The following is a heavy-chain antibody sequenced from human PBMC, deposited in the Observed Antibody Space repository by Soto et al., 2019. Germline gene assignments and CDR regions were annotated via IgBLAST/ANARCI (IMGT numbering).Heavy chain of an antibody. CDR2: IYPVDSDT. CDR3: ARTSAAGKYYDGMDV. CDR1: GYTFTNYW. D-gene: IGHD6-13*01. J-gene: IGHJ6*02. Sequence: PGESLKISCKGSGYTFTNYWIGWVRQMPGKGLEWLGIIYPVDSDTRYSPSFQGQVTISADKSISTAYLQWSSLKASDTAMYYCARTSAAGKYYDGMDVWGQGTTVTSP. V-gene: IGHV5-51*01.